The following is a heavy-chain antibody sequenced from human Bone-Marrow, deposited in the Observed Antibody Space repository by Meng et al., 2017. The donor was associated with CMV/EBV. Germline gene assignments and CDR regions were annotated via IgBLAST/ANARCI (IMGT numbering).Heavy chain of an antibody. CDR3: ARDLTLGRGPGVGMDV. CDR2: ISSSSSYI. Sequence: GESLKISCAASGFTFSSYSMNWVRQAPGKGLEWVSSISSSSSYIYYADSVKGRFTISRDNAKNSLYLQMNSLRAEDTAVYYCARDLTLGRGPGVGMDVWGQGTTVTVSS. V-gene: IGHV3-21*01. D-gene: IGHD3-10*01. J-gene: IGHJ6*02. CDR1: GFTFSSYS.